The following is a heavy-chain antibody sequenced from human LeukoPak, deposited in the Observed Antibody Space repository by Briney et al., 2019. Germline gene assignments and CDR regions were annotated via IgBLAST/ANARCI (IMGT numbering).Heavy chain of an antibody. Sequence: PSETLSLTCAVYGGSFSGYYWSWIRQPPGKGLEWIGEINHSGSTNYNPSLKSRVTISVDTSKNQFSLKLNSVTAADTAVYYCARGPYCSSTSCYTNWFDPWGQGTLVTVSS. V-gene: IGHV4-34*01. CDR2: INHSGST. D-gene: IGHD2-2*02. CDR1: GGSFSGYY. CDR3: ARGPYCSSTSCYTNWFDP. J-gene: IGHJ5*02.